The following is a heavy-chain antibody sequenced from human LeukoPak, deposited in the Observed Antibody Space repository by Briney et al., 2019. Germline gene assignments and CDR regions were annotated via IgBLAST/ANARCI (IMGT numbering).Heavy chain of an antibody. V-gene: IGHV1-2*04. Sequence: ASVKVSCKASGYTFTGYYMHWVRQPPGQGLEWMGWINPNSGGTNYAQKLQGWVTMTRDTSISTAYMDLSRLRSDDTAVYYYASDFRPLGVPLYYFDYWGQGTLVTVSS. CDR1: GYTFTGYY. J-gene: IGHJ4*02. D-gene: IGHD2-8*01. CDR3: ASDFRPLGVPLYYFDY. CDR2: INPNSGGT.